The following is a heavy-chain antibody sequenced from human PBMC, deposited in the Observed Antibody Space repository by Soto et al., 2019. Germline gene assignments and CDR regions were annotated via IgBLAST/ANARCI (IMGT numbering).Heavy chain of an antibody. V-gene: IGHV3-30-3*01. J-gene: IGHJ6*02. CDR2: ISYDGSNK. D-gene: IGHD6-25*01. CDR3: ARDRVAARLWYYYYGMDV. CDR1: GFTFSSYA. Sequence: QVQLVESGGGVVQPGRSLRLSCAASGFTFSSYAMHWVRQAPGKGLEWVAVISYDGSNKYYADSVKGRFTISRDNSKNTLYLQMNSLGAEDTAVYYCARDRVAARLWYYYYGMDVWGQGTTVTVSS.